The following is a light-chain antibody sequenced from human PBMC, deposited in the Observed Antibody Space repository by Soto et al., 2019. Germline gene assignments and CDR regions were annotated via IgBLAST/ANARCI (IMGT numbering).Light chain of an antibody. CDR3: QQYYSYPLT. CDR1: QSIGSR. V-gene: IGKV1-5*01. Sequence: DIQMTQSPFTLSASVGDRVTITCRASQSIGSRLAWYQQKPGKAPKLLIYDASRLESGVPSRFSGSGSGTAFILIISSLQPDDFASYYCQQYYSYPLTFGQGTKVEIK. CDR2: DAS. J-gene: IGKJ1*01.